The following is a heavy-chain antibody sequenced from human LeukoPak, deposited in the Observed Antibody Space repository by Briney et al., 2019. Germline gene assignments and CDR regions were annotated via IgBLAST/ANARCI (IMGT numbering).Heavy chain of an antibody. CDR3: AKGSREWELLDAFDI. CDR1: GFTFSSYG. Sequence: GGSLRLSCAASGFTFSSYGMTWVRQAPGKGLDWVSGISGSGARTDYADSMKGRFTISRDNAKNALYLQMNSLRAEDTAVYYCAKGSREWELLDAFDIWGQGTMVTVSS. J-gene: IGHJ3*02. D-gene: IGHD1-26*01. CDR2: ISGSGART. V-gene: IGHV3-23*01.